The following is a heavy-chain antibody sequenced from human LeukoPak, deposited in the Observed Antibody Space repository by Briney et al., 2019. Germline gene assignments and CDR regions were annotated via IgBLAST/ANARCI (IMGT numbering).Heavy chain of an antibody. D-gene: IGHD6-19*01. CDR1: GYTFTHYH. Sequence: ASVKDSCKASGYTFTHYHMHWVRQAPGQGLEWMGMITPSDGSTNYAQKFQGRVTMTRDMSTSTVYMELSSLRSEDTAVYYCARVGGWYRYFFDYWGQGTLLTVSS. J-gene: IGHJ4*02. CDR2: ITPSDGST. V-gene: IGHV1-46*01. CDR3: ARVGGWYRYFFDY.